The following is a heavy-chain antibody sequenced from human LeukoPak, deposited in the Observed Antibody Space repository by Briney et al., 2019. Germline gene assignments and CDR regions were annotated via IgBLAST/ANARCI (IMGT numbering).Heavy chain of an antibody. CDR1: GFTFSSYA. CDR3: ARDLGIQLWFDY. J-gene: IGHJ4*02. D-gene: IGHD5-18*01. CDR2: ISGSGGST. V-gene: IGHV3-23*01. Sequence: GGSLRLSCAASGFTFSSYAMSWVRQAPGKGLEWVSAISGSGGSTYYADSVKGRFTISRDNSKNTLYLQMNSLRAEDTAVYYCARDLGIQLWFDYWGQGTLVTVSS.